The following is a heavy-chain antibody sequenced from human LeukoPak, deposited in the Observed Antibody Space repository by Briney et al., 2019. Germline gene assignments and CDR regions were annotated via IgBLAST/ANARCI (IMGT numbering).Heavy chain of an antibody. D-gene: IGHD3-22*01. CDR3: ARTWHYDSSDYFPFDN. J-gene: IGHJ4*02. CDR1: GGSIIGYD. Sequence: SETLSLTCTVSGGSIIGYDWSWIRQPPGKGLEWIGYISYTGSTKFSPSLKSRLAMSVDTSSNQFSLHLSSVTAADTAVYYCARTWHYDSSDYFPFDNWGQGTLVTVSS. V-gene: IGHV4-59*08. CDR2: ISYTGST.